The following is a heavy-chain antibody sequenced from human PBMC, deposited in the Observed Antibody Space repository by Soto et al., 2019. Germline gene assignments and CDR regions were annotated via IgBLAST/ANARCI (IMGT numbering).Heavy chain of an antibody. J-gene: IGHJ6*02. CDR2: ISDTGGSK. CDR3: VTGNRGEHWSYYNGLDV. CDR1: GFTFNKFA. V-gene: IGHV3-64D*06. Sequence: PGGSLRLSCSASGFTFNKFAMHWVRQAPGTGLEYVSAISDTGGSKFHAESVKGRFSISRDNSKDTLFLQMSSLRVEDTAVYYCVTGNRGEHWSYYNGLDVWGQGTTVTVSS. D-gene: IGHD2-8*02.